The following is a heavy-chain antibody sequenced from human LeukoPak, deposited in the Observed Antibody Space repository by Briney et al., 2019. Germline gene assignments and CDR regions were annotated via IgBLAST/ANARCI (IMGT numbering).Heavy chain of an antibody. CDR3: ARVGVVAATHAIDY. Sequence: PSETLSLTCAVYGGSFGGYYWSWIRQPPGKGLEWIGEINHSGSTNYNPSLKSRVTISVDTSKNQFSLKLSSVTAADTAVYYCARVGVVAATHAIDYWGQGTLVTVSS. V-gene: IGHV4-34*01. CDR2: INHSGST. J-gene: IGHJ4*02. CDR1: GGSFGGYY. D-gene: IGHD2-15*01.